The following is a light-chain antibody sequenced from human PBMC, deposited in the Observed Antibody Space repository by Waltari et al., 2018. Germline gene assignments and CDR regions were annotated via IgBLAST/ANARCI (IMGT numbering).Light chain of an antibody. CDR2: GNN. Sequence: QSVLTQPPSVSGNPGQRVTISCSGSTSNIGAGHDVHWYQHLPGTAPTLLIYGNNSRPSGVPDRVSGSKSGTSASLAITGLQADDEADYFCQSFDNMLSGGVVFGGGTKLAVL. J-gene: IGLJ2*01. CDR3: QSFDNMLSGGVV. CDR1: TSNIGAGHD. V-gene: IGLV1-40*01.